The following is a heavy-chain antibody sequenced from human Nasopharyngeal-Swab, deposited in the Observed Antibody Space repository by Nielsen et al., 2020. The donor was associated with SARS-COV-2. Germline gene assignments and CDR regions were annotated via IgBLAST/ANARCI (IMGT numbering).Heavy chain of an antibody. CDR2: INHSGST. D-gene: IGHD5-24*01. CDR3: ARMATAHPSFDY. CDR1: GGSFSGYY. V-gene: IGHV4-34*01. Sequence: GSLRLSCAVYGGSFSGYYWSWIRQPPGKGLEWIGEINHSGSTNYNPSLKSRVTISVDTSKNQFSLKLSSVTAADTAVYYCARMATAHPSFDYWGQGTLVTVSS. J-gene: IGHJ4*02.